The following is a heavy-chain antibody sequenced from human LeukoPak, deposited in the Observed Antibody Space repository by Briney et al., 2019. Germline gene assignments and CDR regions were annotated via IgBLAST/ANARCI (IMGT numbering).Heavy chain of an antibody. Sequence: PSETLSLTCTVSGGSISSYDHYWDWIRQPPGKGLEWIGSIYYSGRTYYNQSLHSRVTISLDTSKNQFSLKLSSVTAADTAVYYCAGSQAVLKYFQHWGQGTLVTVSS. CDR3: AGSQAVLKYFQH. J-gene: IGHJ1*01. D-gene: IGHD6-19*01. CDR2: IYYSGRT. CDR1: GGSISSYDHY. V-gene: IGHV4-39*07.